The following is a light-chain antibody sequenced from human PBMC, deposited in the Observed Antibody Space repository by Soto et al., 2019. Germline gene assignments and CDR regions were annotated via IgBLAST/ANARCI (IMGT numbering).Light chain of an antibody. J-gene: IGKJ3*01. Sequence: EIVLTQSPATLSLSPGERATLSCRASQSVSSYLAWYQQEPGQAPRLLIYDASNRATGIPARFSGSGSGTDFTLTISSLEPEDFAVYYCQQRSNWPPNTFGPGTKVDIK. CDR2: DAS. CDR1: QSVSSY. V-gene: IGKV3-11*01. CDR3: QQRSNWPPNT.